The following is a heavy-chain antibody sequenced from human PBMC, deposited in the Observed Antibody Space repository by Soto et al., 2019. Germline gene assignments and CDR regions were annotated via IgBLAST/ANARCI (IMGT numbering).Heavy chain of an antibody. CDR2: IWYDGSNK. CDR1: GFTFSSYG. J-gene: IGHJ3*02. CDR3: ARDLGGMVYASPDI. Sequence: GGSLRLSCAASGFTFSSYGMHWVRQAPGKGLEWVAVIWYDGSNKYYADSVKGRFTISRDNSKNTLYLQMNSLRAEDTVVYYCARDLGGMVYASPDIWGQGTMVTVSS. D-gene: IGHD2-8*01. V-gene: IGHV3-33*01.